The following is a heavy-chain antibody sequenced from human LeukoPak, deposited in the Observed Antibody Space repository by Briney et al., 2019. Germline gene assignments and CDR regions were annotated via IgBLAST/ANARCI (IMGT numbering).Heavy chain of an antibody. CDR3: ARSKGSGWYYFDY. D-gene: IGHD6-19*01. CDR1: VFTFRDYY. CDR2: ISSSSSYT. J-gene: IGHJ4*02. V-gene: IGHV3-11*03. Sequence: GGSLRLSCAASVFTFRDYYMSWIRQAPGKGLEGVSYISSSSSYTNYADSVKGRFTISRDNAKNSLYLQMTSLRAEDTAVYYCARSKGSGWYYFDYWGQGTLVTVSS.